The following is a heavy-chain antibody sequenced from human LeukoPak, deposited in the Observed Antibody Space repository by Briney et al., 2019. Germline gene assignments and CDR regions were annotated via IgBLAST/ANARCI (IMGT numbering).Heavy chain of an antibody. CDR3: ARDLRGSSCYDY. D-gene: IGHD2-2*01. CDR2: IYYSGST. Sequence: PSETLSLTCSVSGGSPSSYYWSWIRQPPGKGLEWIGFIYYSGSTSYNPSLKSRVTISVDTSKNQFSLSLTSVTAADTALYYCARDLRGSSCYDYWGQGTLVTVSS. V-gene: IGHV4-59*01. CDR1: GGSPSSYY. J-gene: IGHJ4*02.